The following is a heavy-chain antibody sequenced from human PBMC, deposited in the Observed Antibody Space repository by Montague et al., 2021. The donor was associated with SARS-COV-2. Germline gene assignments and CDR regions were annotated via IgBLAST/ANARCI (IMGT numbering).Heavy chain of an antibody. CDR2: IDWXDDK. CDR3: ARMVTIFSLGGYYYYYGMDV. V-gene: IGHV2-70*01. CDR1: GFSLSTSGMC. J-gene: IGHJ6*02. Sequence: PALVKLTQTLTLTCTFSGFSLSTSGMCVSWIRQPPGKALEWLALIDWXDDKYYSTSLKTRLTISKDTSKNQVVLTMTNMDPVDTATYYCARMVTIFSLGGYYYYYGMDVWGQGTTVTVSS. D-gene: IGHD3-9*01.